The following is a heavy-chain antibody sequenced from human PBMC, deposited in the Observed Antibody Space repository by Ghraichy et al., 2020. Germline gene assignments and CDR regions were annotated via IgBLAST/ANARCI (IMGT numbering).Heavy chain of an antibody. Sequence: LSLTCAASGFTFSSYAMSWVRQAPGKGLEWVSAISGSGGSTYYADSVKGRFTISRDNSKNTLYLQMNSLRAEDTAVYYCATTPDDLRRFDYWGQGTLVTVSS. CDR3: ATTPDDLRRFDY. CDR2: ISGSGGST. J-gene: IGHJ4*02. CDR1: GFTFSSYA. V-gene: IGHV3-23*01. D-gene: IGHD1-1*01.